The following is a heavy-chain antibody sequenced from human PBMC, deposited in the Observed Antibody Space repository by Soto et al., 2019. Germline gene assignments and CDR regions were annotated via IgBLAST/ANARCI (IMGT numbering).Heavy chain of an antibody. D-gene: IGHD2-21*02. Sequence: GGSLRLSCEVSGFTFSMYSMSWVRQTPGKGLEWVAKIPQDGVDGHYADSVKGRFTISRDNGKDSLYLQMNNLRAEDTAVYYCARDHLILPAHDFFYGSDVWGRGATVTVSS. CDR3: ARDHLILPAHDFFYGSDV. J-gene: IGHJ6*02. V-gene: IGHV3-7*03. CDR1: GFTFSMYS. CDR2: IPQDGVDG.